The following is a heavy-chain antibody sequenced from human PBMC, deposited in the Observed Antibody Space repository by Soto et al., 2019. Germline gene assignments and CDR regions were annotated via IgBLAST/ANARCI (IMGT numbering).Heavy chain of an antibody. D-gene: IGHD3-10*01. CDR3: ARDLFYYGSGSYYNDAFDI. CDR1: GGTFSSYA. J-gene: IGHJ3*02. CDR2: IIPIFGTA. V-gene: IGHV1-69*13. Sequence: SVKVSCKASGGTFSSYAISWVRQAPGQGLEWMGGIIPIFGTANYAQKFQGRVTITADESTSTAYMELSSLRSEDTAVYYCARDLFYYGSGSYYNDAFDIWGQGTMVTVSS.